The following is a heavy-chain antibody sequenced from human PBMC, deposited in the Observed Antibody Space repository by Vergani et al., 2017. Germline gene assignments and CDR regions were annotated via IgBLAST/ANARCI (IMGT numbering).Heavy chain of an antibody. D-gene: IGHD2-21*01. CDR1: GFSFRNAW. V-gene: IGHV3-15*07. CDR2: IKSTFDRGTT. J-gene: IGHJ6*02. CDR3: TTDPRYCGDGSCYWLRDHHYYGMDV. Sequence: EVQLVESGGGIVKPGGSLRLSCVASGFSFRNAWMNWVRRTPGKGLEWVGRIKSTFDRGTTDYAAAVEGRFTISRDDSKNTLFLQMNGLKNEDIGVYYCTTDPRYCGDGSCYWLRDHHYYGMDVWGQGTTVTVSS.